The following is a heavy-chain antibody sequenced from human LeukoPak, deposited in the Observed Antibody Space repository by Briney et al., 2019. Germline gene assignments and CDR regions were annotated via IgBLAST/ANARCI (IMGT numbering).Heavy chain of an antibody. Sequence: GSLRLSCAASGFSFSSYGMHWVRQAPGKGLAWVAFIRYDGSNKYYADSVKGRFTICRDNSKNTLYLQMNSLRAEDTAVYYCASYCSSTSCFQPYAFDIWGQGTMVTVSS. CDR2: IRYDGSNK. CDR1: GFSFSSYG. V-gene: IGHV3-30*02. CDR3: ASYCSSTSCFQPYAFDI. D-gene: IGHD2-2*01. J-gene: IGHJ3*02.